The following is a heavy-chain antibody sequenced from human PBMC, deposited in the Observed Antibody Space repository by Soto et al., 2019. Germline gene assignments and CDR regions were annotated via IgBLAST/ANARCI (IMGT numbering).Heavy chain of an antibody. CDR2: IWFDGSNK. J-gene: IGHJ4*02. V-gene: IGHV3-33*01. CDR1: GFTFSSYG. Sequence: QVQLVESGGGVVQPGRSLRLSCAASGFTFSSYGRHWVRQAPGQGLEWVAAIWFDGSNKFYADSVKGRFTISRDNSKNTVSLQMNSLRDEDSAAYYCATTGPYWGQGTLVTVSS. CDR3: ATTGPY.